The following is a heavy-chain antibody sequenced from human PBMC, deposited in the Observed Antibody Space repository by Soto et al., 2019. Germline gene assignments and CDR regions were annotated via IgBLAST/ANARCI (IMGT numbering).Heavy chain of an antibody. CDR2: IYPGDSDT. J-gene: IGHJ6*02. Sequence: GESLKISCKGSGYSFTSYWIGWVRQMPGKGLEWMGTIYPGDSDTRYSPSFQGQVTISADKSISTAYLQWSSLKASDTAMYYCARHQHSSSWQRNYGMDVWGQGTTVTVSS. CDR1: GYSFTSYW. CDR3: ARHQHSSSWQRNYGMDV. V-gene: IGHV5-51*01. D-gene: IGHD6-13*01.